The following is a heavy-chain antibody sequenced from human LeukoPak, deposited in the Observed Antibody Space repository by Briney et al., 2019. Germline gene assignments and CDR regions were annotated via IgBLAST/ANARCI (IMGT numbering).Heavy chain of an antibody. CDR2: ISGSGGST. V-gene: IGHV3-23*01. D-gene: IGHD1-26*01. CDR1: GGTFSSYA. Sequence: SCKASGGTFSSYAMSWVRQAPGKGLEWVSAISGSGGSTYYADSVKGRFTISRDNSKNTLYLQMNSLRAEDTAVYYCVGGWELLRDYWGQGTLVTVSS. J-gene: IGHJ4*02. CDR3: VGGWELLRDY.